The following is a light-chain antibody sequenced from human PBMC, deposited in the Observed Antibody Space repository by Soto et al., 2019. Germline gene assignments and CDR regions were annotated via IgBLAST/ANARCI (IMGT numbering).Light chain of an antibody. CDR3: HQYNTWPPLT. Sequence: EVVMTQSPASLSVSPGERATLSCRASQSVSSHLAWYQQKPGQAPRLLIYGASTRATGVPARFSGSGSGTEFTLTISSMQSEDFAAYYCHQYNTWPPLTFGGGTKVEIK. CDR1: QSVSSH. V-gene: IGKV3-15*01. J-gene: IGKJ4*01. CDR2: GAS.